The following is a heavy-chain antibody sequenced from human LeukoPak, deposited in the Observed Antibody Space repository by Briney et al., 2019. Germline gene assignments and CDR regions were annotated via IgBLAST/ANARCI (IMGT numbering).Heavy chain of an antibody. CDR1: GYTFISYG. Sequence: GASVKVSCKASGYTFISYGISWVRQAPGQGLEWMGWVSAYNGNTNYVQKLQGRVTMTTDTSTSTAYMELRSLRSDDTAVYYCAREDPGGGNPTTEWGQGTLVTVSS. J-gene: IGHJ4*02. CDR3: AREDPGGGNPTTE. CDR2: VSAYNGNT. D-gene: IGHD4-23*01. V-gene: IGHV1-18*01.